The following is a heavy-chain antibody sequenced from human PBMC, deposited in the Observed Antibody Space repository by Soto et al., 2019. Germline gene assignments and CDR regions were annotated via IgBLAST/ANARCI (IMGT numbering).Heavy chain of an antibody. Sequence: SSETLSLTCTVSGGSISSYYWSWIRQPPGKGLEWIGYIYYSGSTLYNPSLKRRVTISVDTAKNQFSLRLNSLTAADTAVYYCASGWMAAFDTWGQGTLVTVSS. CDR1: GGSISSYY. CDR2: IYYSGST. CDR3: ASGWMAAFDT. V-gene: IGHV4-59*01. D-gene: IGHD2-2*03. J-gene: IGHJ5*02.